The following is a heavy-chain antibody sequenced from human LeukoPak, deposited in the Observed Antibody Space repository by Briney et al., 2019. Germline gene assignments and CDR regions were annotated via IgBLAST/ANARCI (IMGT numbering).Heavy chain of an antibody. CDR3: AGYSSGWFGAFHI. J-gene: IGHJ3*02. CDR2: IISTGGTI. Sequence: PGGSLRLSCAASGFTFSDYYMSWIRQAPGKWLEWLSYIISTGGTIYYADSVKGRFTISRDNAKNSLYLQMNSLRAEDTAVYYCAGYSSGWFGAFHIWGQGTMVTVSS. D-gene: IGHD6-19*01. V-gene: IGHV3-11*04. CDR1: GFTFSDYY.